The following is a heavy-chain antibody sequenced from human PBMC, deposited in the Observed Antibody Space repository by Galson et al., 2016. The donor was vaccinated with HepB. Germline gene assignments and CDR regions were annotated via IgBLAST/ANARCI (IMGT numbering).Heavy chain of an antibody. CDR3: ARAGFYGSSWAGFDY. V-gene: IGHV3-33*01. Sequence: LRLSCAASGFTFSSYGMHWVRQAPGKGLEWVAVIWYDGSNKYYAHSVKGRFTISRDKSKNTLYPQMNSMRAEDTAVYYCARAGFYGSSWAGFDYWGQGTLVTVSS. CDR1: GFTFSSYG. J-gene: IGHJ4*02. CDR2: IWYDGSNK. D-gene: IGHD6-13*01.